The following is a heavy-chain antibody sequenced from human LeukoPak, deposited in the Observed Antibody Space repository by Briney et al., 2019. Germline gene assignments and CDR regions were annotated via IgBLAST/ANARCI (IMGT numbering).Heavy chain of an antibody. V-gene: IGHV4-38-2*02. CDR3: ARAKGDGDYEGDNWFDP. Sequence: SETLSLTCTVSGYSISSGYYWGWIRQPPGKGLEWIGSIYHSGSTYYNPSLKSRVTISVDTSKNQFSLKLSSVTAADTAVYYCARAKGDGDYEGDNWFDPWGQGTLATVSS. D-gene: IGHD4-17*01. CDR1: GYSISSGYY. CDR2: IYHSGST. J-gene: IGHJ5*02.